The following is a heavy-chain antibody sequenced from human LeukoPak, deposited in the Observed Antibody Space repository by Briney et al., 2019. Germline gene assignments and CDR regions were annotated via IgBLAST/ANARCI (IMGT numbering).Heavy chain of an antibody. D-gene: IGHD6-19*01. CDR1: GFTFSSYG. Sequence: GGSLRLSCAASGFTFSSYGMHWVRQAPGKGLERVAMIRFNGNDKFYIDSVKGRFTISRDISKNTQYLQMNSLTIEDTAVYYCARDATGWFSDYWGQGTPVTVSS. J-gene: IGHJ4*02. CDR3: ARDATGWFSDY. V-gene: IGHV3-30*02. CDR2: IRFNGNDK.